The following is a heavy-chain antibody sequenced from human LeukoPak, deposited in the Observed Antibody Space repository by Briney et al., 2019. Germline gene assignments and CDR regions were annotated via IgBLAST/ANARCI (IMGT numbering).Heavy chain of an antibody. Sequence: PSETLSLTCTVSGGSISSYYWSWIRQPLGKGLEWIGYIYYSGSTNYNPSLKSQVIISVDTSKNQFSLKLNSVTAADTAVYYCARAFIRAAGPFDYWGQGTLVTVSS. J-gene: IGHJ4*02. V-gene: IGHV4-59*01. D-gene: IGHD6-19*01. CDR2: IYYSGST. CDR3: ARAFIRAAGPFDY. CDR1: GGSISSYY.